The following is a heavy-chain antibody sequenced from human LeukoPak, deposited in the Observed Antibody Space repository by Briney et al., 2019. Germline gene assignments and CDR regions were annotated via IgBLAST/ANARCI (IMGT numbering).Heavy chain of an antibody. J-gene: IGHJ4*02. CDR1: GGSISSGSYY. D-gene: IGHD3-16*01. CDR3: ARGLSGGAPFDY. V-gene: IGHV4-39*07. Sequence: SETLSLTCTVSGGSISSGSYYWAWIRQPPGKGLEWIATVSYTGSTYYNPSLKSRVTISVDTSKNQFSLKLSSVTAADTAVYYCARGLSGGAPFDYWGQGTLVTVSS. CDR2: VSYTGST.